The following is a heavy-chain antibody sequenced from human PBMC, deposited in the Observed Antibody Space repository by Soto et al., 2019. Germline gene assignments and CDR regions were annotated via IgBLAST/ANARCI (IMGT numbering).Heavy chain of an antibody. V-gene: IGHV4-61*08. J-gene: IGHJ4*02. CDR1: GGSISSGAYY. CDR2: IYYSGST. D-gene: IGHD2-15*01. CDR3: ARDYCSGGSCYFDY. Sequence: SETLSLTCTVSGGSISSGAYYWSWIRPHPGKGLEWIGYIYYSGSTNYNPSLKSRVTISVDTSKNQFSLKLSSVTAADTAVYYCARDYCSGGSCYFDYWGQGTLVTVS.